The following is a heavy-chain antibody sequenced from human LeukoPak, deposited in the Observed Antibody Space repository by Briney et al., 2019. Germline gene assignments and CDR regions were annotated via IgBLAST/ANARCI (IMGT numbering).Heavy chain of an antibody. J-gene: IGHJ4*02. CDR3: ARVFARGGEISGSYYYY. D-gene: IGHD1-26*01. CDR1: GGTFSSYA. V-gene: IGHV1-69*05. CDR2: IIPIFGTA. Sequence: GASVKVSCKASGGTFSSYAINWVRQAPGQGLEWMGGIIPIFGTANYAQKFQGRVTITTDEFTGTAYMEMSSLRPEDTAVYYCARVFARGGEISGSYYYYWGQGTLVTVSS.